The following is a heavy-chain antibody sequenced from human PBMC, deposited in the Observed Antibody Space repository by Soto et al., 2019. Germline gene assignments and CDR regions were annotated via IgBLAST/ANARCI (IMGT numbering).Heavy chain of an antibody. CDR1: GGTFSSYA. J-gene: IGHJ6*02. D-gene: IGHD4-17*01. CDR3: AGPNDYGGNWGFWDKIYYYYYGMDV. V-gene: IGHV1-69*01. Sequence: QVQLVQSGAEVKKPGSSVKVSCKASGGTFSSYAISWVRQAPGQGLEWMGGIIPILGTANYAQKFQGRVTITADESTSTDYMELSSLRSDDPVVYYCAGPNDYGGNWGFWDKIYYYYYGMDVWGQGTTVTVSS. CDR2: IIPILGTA.